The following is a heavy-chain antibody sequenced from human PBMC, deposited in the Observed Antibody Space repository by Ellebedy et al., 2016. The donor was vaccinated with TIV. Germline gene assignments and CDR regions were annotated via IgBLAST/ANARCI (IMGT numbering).Heavy chain of an antibody. J-gene: IGHJ5*02. CDR1: GGSFRTYT. D-gene: IGHD4-11*01. V-gene: IGHV1-69*13. Sequence: AASVKVSCKASGGSFRTYTVTWVRQAPGQGLEWVGGILPFSPTPNYAPKFQGRVTITADESAHIVYMELSSLSSEDTAVYYCARGKDSGNYVGWFDPWGQGTLVTVSS. CDR3: ARGKDSGNYVGWFDP. CDR2: ILPFSPTP.